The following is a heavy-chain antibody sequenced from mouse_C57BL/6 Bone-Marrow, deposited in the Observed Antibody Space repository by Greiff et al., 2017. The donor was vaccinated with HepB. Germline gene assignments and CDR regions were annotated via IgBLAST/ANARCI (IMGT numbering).Heavy chain of an antibody. V-gene: IGHV1-85*01. CDR2: IYPRDGST. J-gene: IGHJ3*01. Sequence: QVQLQQSGPELVKPGASVKLSCKASGYTFPSYDINWVKQRPGQGLEWIGWIYPRDGSTKYNDKFKGKATLTVDTSSRTAYMELHSLTSEDSAVYFCARPLYYSNFAYWGQGTLVTVSA. CDR3: ARPLYYSNFAY. CDR1: GYTFPSYD. D-gene: IGHD2-5*01.